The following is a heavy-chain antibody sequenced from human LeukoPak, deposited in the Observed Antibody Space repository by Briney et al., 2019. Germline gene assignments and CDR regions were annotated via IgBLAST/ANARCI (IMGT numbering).Heavy chain of an antibody. J-gene: IGHJ4*02. V-gene: IGHV1-8*03. D-gene: IGHD3-16*01. CDR3: ARERRAWGEDF. Sequence: GASVKVSCKASGYTFTSYDINWVRQATGQGLEWMGWMNPNSGNTGYAQKFQGRVTITRNTSISTAYMQLSSLASEDTAVYYCARERRAWGEDFWGQGTLVTVSS. CDR2: MNPNSGNT. CDR1: GYTFTSYD.